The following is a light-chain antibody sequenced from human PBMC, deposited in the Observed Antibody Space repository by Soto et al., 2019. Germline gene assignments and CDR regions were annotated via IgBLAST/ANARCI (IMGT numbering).Light chain of an antibody. V-gene: IGKV3-15*01. CDR1: QSLTSY. J-gene: IGKJ4*01. Sequence: EIVMTQSPATLSVSPGETATLSCRASQSLTSYLAWYQQEPDQAPRLLIYGISTRATDIPARFSGSGSGTEFTLTISSLQSEDFAVYYCQQYNNWPLTFGGGTKVEIK. CDR3: QQYNNWPLT. CDR2: GIS.